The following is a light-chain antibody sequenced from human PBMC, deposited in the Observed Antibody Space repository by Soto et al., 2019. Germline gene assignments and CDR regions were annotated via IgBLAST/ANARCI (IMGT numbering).Light chain of an antibody. J-gene: IGKJ1*01. CDR2: DAS. CDR3: QQYGSSPRT. V-gene: IGKV3-20*01. CDR1: QSVNRK. Sequence: EIVMTQSPATLSVSPGERATLSCRASQSVNRKLAWYQQKPGQGPRLLIYDASTRATGIPDRFSGSGSGTDFTLTISRLEPEDFAVYYCQQYGSSPRTFGQGTKVDIK.